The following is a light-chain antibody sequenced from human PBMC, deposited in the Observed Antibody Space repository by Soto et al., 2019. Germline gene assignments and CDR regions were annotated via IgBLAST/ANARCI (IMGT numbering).Light chain of an antibody. CDR3: CSYAGSYTWV. J-gene: IGLJ3*02. CDR1: NSDVGGYNF. V-gene: IGLV2-11*01. CDR2: DVS. Sequence: QLVLTQPRSVSGSPGQSVTISCTGTNSDVGGYNFVSWYQQHPGKAPKLMIDDVSKRPSGVPDRFSGSKSGNTASLTISGLQAEDEADYYCCSYAGSYTWVFGGGTQLTVL.